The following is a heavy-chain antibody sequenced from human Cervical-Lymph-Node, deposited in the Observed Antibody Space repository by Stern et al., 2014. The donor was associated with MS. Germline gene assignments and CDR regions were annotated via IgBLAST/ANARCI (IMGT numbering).Heavy chain of an antibody. CDR1: GYIFTAYA. CDR3: ARDRGGSGDFDY. CDR2: INPGNGDT. D-gene: IGHD2-15*01. Sequence: VQLLESGAEVKEPGASVKVSCKASGYIFTAYAMHWVRQAPGQRLEWMGWINPGNGDTKYSQNFQGRVTITRDTSASTAYMELSSLRSEDTAVYYCARDRGGSGDFDYWGQGTLVTVSS. J-gene: IGHJ4*02. V-gene: IGHV1-3*01.